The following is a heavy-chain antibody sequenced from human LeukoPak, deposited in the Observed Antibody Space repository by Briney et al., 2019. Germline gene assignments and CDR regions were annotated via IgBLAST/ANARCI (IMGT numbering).Heavy chain of an antibody. Sequence: SETLSLTCPVYARSMSSYYCGWIRQPAGKGLEWIGRIYSSGSTNYNPPLKSRVTMSVDMSRNQFSLKLSSVTAVDTAVYYCARVSPGGNSDYLGQGTLVTVSS. CDR2: IYSSGST. D-gene: IGHD4-23*01. CDR1: ARSMSSYY. CDR3: ARVSPGGNSDY. J-gene: IGHJ4*02. V-gene: IGHV4-4*07.